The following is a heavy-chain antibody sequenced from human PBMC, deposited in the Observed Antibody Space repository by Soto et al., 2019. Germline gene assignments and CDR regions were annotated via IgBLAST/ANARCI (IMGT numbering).Heavy chain of an antibody. CDR2: MNPNSGNT. CDR3: ARAPIHYNVHPYYYYYMDV. D-gene: IGHD4-4*01. J-gene: IGHJ6*03. CDR1: GYTFTSYD. V-gene: IGHV1-8*01. Sequence: QVQLVQSGAEVKKPGASVKVSCKASGYTFTSYDINWVRQATGQGLEWMGWMNPNSGNTGYAQKFQGRVTMTRNTSISTAYMELSSLRSEDTAVYYCARAPIHYNVHPYYYYYMDVWGKGTTVTVSS.